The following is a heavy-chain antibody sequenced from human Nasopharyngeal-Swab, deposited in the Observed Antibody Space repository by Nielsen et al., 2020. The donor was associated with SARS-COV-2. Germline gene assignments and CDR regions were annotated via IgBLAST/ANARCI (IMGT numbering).Heavy chain of an antibody. V-gene: IGHV3-7*01. CDR3: ATRGSIAARASLVDY. J-gene: IGHJ4*02. D-gene: IGHD6-6*01. Sequence: GGSLRLSCAASTSALITCCISWVRQPPEGGLEWVANIQQDGSEKYYVDSVQGRVTMSRDNAKNSLYLQMNSLRAEDTAVYYCATRGSIAARASLVDYWGQGTLVTVSS. CDR2: IQQDGSEK. CDR1: TSALITCC.